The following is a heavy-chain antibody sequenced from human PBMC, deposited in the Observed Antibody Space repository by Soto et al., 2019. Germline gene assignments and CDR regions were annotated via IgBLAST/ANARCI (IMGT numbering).Heavy chain of an antibody. D-gene: IGHD5-18*01. CDR3: AKGATAQAPYYYYGMDV. Sequence: PGGSLRLSCAASGFTFSSYGMHWVRQAPGKGLEWVAVISYDGSNKYYADSVKGRFTISRDNSKNTLYLQMNSLRAEDTAVYYCAKGATAQAPYYYYGMDVWGQGTTVTVSS. CDR2: ISYDGSNK. CDR1: GFTFSSYG. V-gene: IGHV3-30*18. J-gene: IGHJ6*02.